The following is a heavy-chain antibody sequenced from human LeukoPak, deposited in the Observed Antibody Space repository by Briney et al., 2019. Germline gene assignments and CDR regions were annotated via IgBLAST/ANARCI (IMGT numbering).Heavy chain of an antibody. Sequence: PGGSLRLSCAASGFTFSSYAMSWVRQAPGKGLEWVSAISGSGGSTYYADSVKGRFTISRDNSKNTLYLQMNSLRAEDTAVYYCAKRGLGPWELLRIQHYSDYWGQGTLVTVSS. V-gene: IGHV3-23*01. CDR1: GFTFSSYA. D-gene: IGHD1-26*01. J-gene: IGHJ4*02. CDR2: ISGSGGST. CDR3: AKRGLGPWELLRIQHYSDY.